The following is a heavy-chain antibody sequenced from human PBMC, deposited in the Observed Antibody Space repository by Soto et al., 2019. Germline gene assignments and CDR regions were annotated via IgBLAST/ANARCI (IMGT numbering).Heavy chain of an antibody. CDR2: TYYRSKWFH. J-gene: IGHJ3*01. CDR1: GDKVSYDITS. Sequence: SQCLTLTCAISGDKVSYDITSWDGVRQSPSRGPEWLGRTYYRSKWFHDYAASVKSRITINPDTSKNQFSLELNSMTPEDTAVYYCARGNALDVWGQGNLVPVSS. V-gene: IGHV6-1*01. CDR3: ARGNALDV. D-gene: IGHD3-10*01.